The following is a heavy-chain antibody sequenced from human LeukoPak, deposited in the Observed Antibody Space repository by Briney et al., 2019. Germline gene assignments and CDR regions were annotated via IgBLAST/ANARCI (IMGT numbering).Heavy chain of an antibody. CDR2: INPNSGGT. CDR3: ARDSPYHYSSGGISPFDY. J-gene: IGHJ4*02. V-gene: IGHV1-2*02. Sequence: ASVKVSRKASGYTFTGYYMHWVRQAPGQGLEWMGWINPNSGGTNYAQKFQGRVTMTRDTSISTAYMELSRLRSDDTAVYYCARDSPYHYSSGGISPFDYWGQGTLVTVSS. D-gene: IGHD6-19*01. CDR1: GYTFTGYY.